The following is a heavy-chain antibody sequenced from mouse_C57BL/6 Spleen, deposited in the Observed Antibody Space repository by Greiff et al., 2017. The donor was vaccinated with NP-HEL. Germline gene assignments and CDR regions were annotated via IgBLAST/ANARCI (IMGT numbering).Heavy chain of an antibody. Sequence: EVKLMESGAELVKPGASVKLSCTASGFNIKDYYMHWVKQRTEQGLEWIGRIDPEDGDTKYAPKFQGKATITADKSSNTAYLQLSSLTSEDTAVDYCASHYYGRSYWYVDVWGTGTTVTVSS. V-gene: IGHV14-2*01. J-gene: IGHJ1*03. CDR1: GFNIKDYY. CDR3: ASHYYGRSYWYVDV. CDR2: IDPEDGDT. D-gene: IGHD1-1*01.